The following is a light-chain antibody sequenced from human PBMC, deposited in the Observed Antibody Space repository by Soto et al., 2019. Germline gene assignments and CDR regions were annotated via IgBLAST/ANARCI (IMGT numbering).Light chain of an antibody. J-gene: IGKJ1*01. CDR2: LGS. CDR3: MQALQTPRT. CDR1: QSLLHSNGYNY. Sequence: DIVMNQSPLSLPVTPGEPASISCRSSQSLLHSNGYNYLDWYLQRPGQSPQLLISLGSNRASGVPDRFSGSGSGTDFTLIISRVEAEDVGVYYCMQALQTPRTFGQGTTVEIK. V-gene: IGKV2-28*01.